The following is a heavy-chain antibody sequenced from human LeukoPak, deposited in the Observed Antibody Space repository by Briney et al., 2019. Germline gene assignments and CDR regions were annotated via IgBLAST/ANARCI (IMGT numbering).Heavy chain of an antibody. CDR3: AKADKYYYDSSGYYYLDY. CDR2: ISWNSGSI. D-gene: IGHD3-22*01. CDR1: GFTFDDYA. Sequence: GGSLRLSCAASGFTFDDYAMHWVRQAPGKGLEWVSGISWNSGSIGYADPVKGRFTISRDNAKNSLYLQMNSLRAEDMALYYCAKADKYYYDSSGYYYLDYWGQGTLVTVSS. J-gene: IGHJ4*02. V-gene: IGHV3-9*03.